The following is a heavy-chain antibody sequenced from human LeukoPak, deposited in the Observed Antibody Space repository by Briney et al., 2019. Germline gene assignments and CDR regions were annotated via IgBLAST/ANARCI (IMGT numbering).Heavy chain of an antibody. Sequence: GGSVRLSCAASGFTFMSYWTHWVRQDPGKGLVWVSHLNGDGSSTSYADSVKGRFTISRDNAKNTLYLQMSSLKVDDTAVYYCARTATDAFDIWGQGTMVTVSS. CDR2: LNGDGSST. V-gene: IGHV3-74*01. CDR3: ARTATDAFDI. CDR1: GFTFMSYW. J-gene: IGHJ3*02. D-gene: IGHD2-21*02.